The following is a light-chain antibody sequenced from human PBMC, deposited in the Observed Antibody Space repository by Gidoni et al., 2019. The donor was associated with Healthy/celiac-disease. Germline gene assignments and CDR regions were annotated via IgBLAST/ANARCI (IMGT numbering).Light chain of an antibody. CDR1: QDISNY. Sequence: DIQLTQSPSSLSASVGDRVTITCQASQDISNYLNWYQQKPGKAPKLLIYDASNLETGVPSRFSGSGSGTDFTFTISSLQPEDIATYYCQQYDNLPCTFGQXTKVEIK. CDR3: QQYDNLPCT. V-gene: IGKV1-33*01. CDR2: DAS. J-gene: IGKJ1*01.